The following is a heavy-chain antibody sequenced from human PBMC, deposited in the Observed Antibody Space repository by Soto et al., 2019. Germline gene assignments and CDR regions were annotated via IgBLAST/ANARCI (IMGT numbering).Heavy chain of an antibody. J-gene: IGHJ6*02. CDR1: GYTFSSSH. CDR2: INPSGFST. D-gene: IGHD5-18*01. CDR3: ASGGYTYGFSAMDV. Sequence: QVQLVQSGAEVKKPGASVKISCKASGYTFSSSHIHWVRQAPGQGLEWMGLINPSGFSTDYAQTFQGRVTVTRDTSTSTVYMELSSLRSEDTAVYYCASGGYTYGFSAMDVWGPGTTVAVSS. V-gene: IGHV1-46*01.